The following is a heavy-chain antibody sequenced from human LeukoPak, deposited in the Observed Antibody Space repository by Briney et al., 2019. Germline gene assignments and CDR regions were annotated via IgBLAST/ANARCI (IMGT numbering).Heavy chain of an antibody. CDR1: DGSISSYY. V-gene: IGHV4-59*12. Sequence: SETLSLTCSVSDGSISSYYWSWIRQSPGKGLEWIGYIYYSGSTNYNPSLNSRVTISVDTSKNQFSLKLSSVTAADTAVYYCARDPTTVNFWYFDLWGRGTLVTVSS. D-gene: IGHD4-17*01. J-gene: IGHJ2*01. CDR2: IYYSGST. CDR3: ARDPTTVNFWYFDL.